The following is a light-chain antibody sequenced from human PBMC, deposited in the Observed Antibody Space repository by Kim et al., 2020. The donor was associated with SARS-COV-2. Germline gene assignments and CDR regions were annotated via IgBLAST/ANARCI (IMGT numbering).Light chain of an antibody. CDR2: RDS. CDR3: QVWDSSACV. J-gene: IGLJ1*01. V-gene: IGLV3-9*01. Sequence: SYELTQPLSVSVALGQTARITCGGNNIGSKNVHWYHQKPGQAPVLVIYRDSNRPSRVPARFSGSNSGNTSTLTISRAQDEDEGDYYCQVWDSSACVFGPGTKLTVL. CDR1: NIGSKN.